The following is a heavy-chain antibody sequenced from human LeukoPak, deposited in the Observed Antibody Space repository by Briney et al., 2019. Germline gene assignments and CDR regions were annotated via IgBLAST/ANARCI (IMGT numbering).Heavy chain of an antibody. Sequence: GGSLRLTCATSGFTFSSYNMDWVRQAPGKGLEWVSSISTDSRYIYYTDSVKGRFTISRDNAKNSLYLQMNSLRAEDTALYHCARGWEYGDYVVDYWGQGTLVTVSS. CDR1: GFTFSSYN. CDR3: ARGWEYGDYVVDY. CDR2: ISTDSRYI. V-gene: IGHV3-21*04. D-gene: IGHD4-17*01. J-gene: IGHJ4*02.